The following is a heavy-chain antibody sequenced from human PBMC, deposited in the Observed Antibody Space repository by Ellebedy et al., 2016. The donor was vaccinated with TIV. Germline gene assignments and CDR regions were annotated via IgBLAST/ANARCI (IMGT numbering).Heavy chain of an antibody. CDR2: IYYSGST. CDR1: GGSISSYY. J-gene: IGHJ6*02. D-gene: IGHD3-3*01. CDR3: ARDYTIFGVVSHYYYGMDV. Sequence: SETLSLTXTVSGGSISSYYWSWIRQPPGKGLEWIGYIYYSGSTNYNPPLKSRVTISVDTSKNQFSLKLSSVTAADTAVYYCARDYTIFGVVSHYYYGMDVWGQGTTVTVSS. V-gene: IGHV4-59*01.